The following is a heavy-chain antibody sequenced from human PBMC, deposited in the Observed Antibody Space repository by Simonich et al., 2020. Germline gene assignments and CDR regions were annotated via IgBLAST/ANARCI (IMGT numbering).Heavy chain of an antibody. J-gene: IGHJ4*01. Sequence: QVQLQESGPGLVKPSETLSLTCTVSGGSISSYYWSWIRQPPGKGLEWIGYIYYSGSTNYNPSLKSRVTISVDTSKNQFSLKLSSVTAADTAVYYCARHDRWLQFYFDYWGHGTLVTVSS. CDR2: IYYSGST. CDR1: GGSISSYY. CDR3: ARHDRWLQFYFDY. V-gene: IGHV4-59*08. D-gene: IGHD5-12*01.